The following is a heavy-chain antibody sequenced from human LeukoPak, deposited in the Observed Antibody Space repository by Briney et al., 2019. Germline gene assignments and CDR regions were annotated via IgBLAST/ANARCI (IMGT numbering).Heavy chain of an antibody. J-gene: IGHJ5*02. CDR2: IYHSGTT. CDR3: ARFESTSGRGFDR. CDR1: GYSISSGYY. Sequence: PSETLSLTCAVSGYSISSGYYWGWIRQPPGKGLEWIGTIYHSGTTYYNPSLKSRVAISLDTSKNQFSLNLRSVTAADTAVYYCARFESTSGRGFDRWGQGTLVTVSS. D-gene: IGHD2-2*01. V-gene: IGHV4-38-2*01.